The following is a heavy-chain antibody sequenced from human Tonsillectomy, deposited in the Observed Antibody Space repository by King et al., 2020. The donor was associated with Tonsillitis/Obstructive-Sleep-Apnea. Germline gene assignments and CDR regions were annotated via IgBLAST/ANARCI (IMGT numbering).Heavy chain of an antibody. Sequence: VQLVESGGGLIQPGGSLRLSCAASGFTVSNNYMSWVRQAPGKGLEWVSVIYSGGSTYYADSVKGRFTISRDNSKNTVYLQMNGLIAEDAAVYYCASGYCSGGSCPHYYYMDVWGKGTTVTVS. CDR1: GFTVSNNY. J-gene: IGHJ6*03. CDR2: IYSGGST. CDR3: ASGYCSGGSCPHYYYMDV. V-gene: IGHV3-53*01. D-gene: IGHD2-15*01.